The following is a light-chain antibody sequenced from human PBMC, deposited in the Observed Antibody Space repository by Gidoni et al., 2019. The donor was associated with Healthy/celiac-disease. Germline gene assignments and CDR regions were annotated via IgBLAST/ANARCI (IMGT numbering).Light chain of an antibody. J-gene: IGKJ2*01. CDR2: DAS. Sequence: EIVLTQSPATLSLSPGERATLSSRSSQSFSSYLAWYKQKPGQAPRLLISDASNRATRIPARFSGSGTGTAFTLTILRPEAEAFAVYYCQQSSNWPRTFGQXTKLEIK. V-gene: IGKV3-11*01. CDR1: QSFSSY. CDR3: QQSSNWPRT.